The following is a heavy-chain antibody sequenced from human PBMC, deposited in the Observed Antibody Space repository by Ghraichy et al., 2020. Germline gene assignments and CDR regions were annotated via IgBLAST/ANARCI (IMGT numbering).Heavy chain of an antibody. CDR1: GFTFSSCA. CDR3: ARGLSQIMGKGFDM. J-gene: IGHJ3*02. D-gene: IGHD3-16*01. Sequence: GGSLRLSCAASGFTFSSCAMSWVRQAPGKGPEWVAGISGGGGSTSYADSVKGRLTISRDNSKNMVFLQMNSLRDEDTAIYYCARGLSQIMGKGFDMWGQGTMVTVSS. CDR2: ISGGGGST. V-gene: IGHV3-23*01.